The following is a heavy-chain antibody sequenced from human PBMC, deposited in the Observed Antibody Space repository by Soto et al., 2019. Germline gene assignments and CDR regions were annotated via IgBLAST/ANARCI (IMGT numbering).Heavy chain of an antibody. J-gene: IGHJ6*02. CDR1: GFTFGSYA. Sequence: GGSLRLSCAASGFTFGSYAMHWVRQAPGKGLEWVSVTSYVGNDEYYADSVRGRFTISRDNSKNTLYLQMNSLRPEDTAVYYCARPRASTDYFFYYGMDVWGQGTAVTVSS. CDR3: ARPRASTDYFFYYGMDV. V-gene: IGHV3-30-3*01. CDR2: TSYVGNDE.